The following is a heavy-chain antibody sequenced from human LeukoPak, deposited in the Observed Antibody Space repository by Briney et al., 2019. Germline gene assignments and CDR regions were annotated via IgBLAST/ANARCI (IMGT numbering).Heavy chain of an antibody. Sequence: ASVKVSCKASGYTFTSYDINWVRQATGQGLEWMGWMNPNSGNTGYAQKFQGRVTMTRNTSISTAYMELSSLRSEDTAVYHCARGRYSYGYFPVYWGQGTLVTVSS. J-gene: IGHJ4*02. CDR1: GYTFTSYD. V-gene: IGHV1-8*01. CDR3: ARGRYSYGYFPVY. D-gene: IGHD5-18*01. CDR2: MNPNSGNT.